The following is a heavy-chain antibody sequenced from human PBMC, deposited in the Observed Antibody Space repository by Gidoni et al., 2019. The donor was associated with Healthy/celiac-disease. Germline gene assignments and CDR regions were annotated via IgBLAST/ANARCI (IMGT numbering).Heavy chain of an antibody. V-gene: IGHV4-34*01. CDR3: AREATLSIYSRSYFDY. D-gene: IGHD3-16*02. Sequence: QVQLQQWGAGRLKPSENLALTCAVYGGSFSGYYCSWIRQPPGKGLEWIGEINHRGSTNYNPSLKSRVTIAVDTSKNQFSLKLSSVTAADTAVYYCAREATLSIYSRSYFDYWGQGTLVTVSS. CDR2: INHRGST. J-gene: IGHJ4*02. CDR1: GGSFSGYY.